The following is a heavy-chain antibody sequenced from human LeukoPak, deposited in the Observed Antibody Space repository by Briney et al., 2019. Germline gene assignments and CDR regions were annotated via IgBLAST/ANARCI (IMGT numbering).Heavy chain of an antibody. D-gene: IGHD3-10*01. V-gene: IGHV4-4*02. CDR2: IYHSGST. CDR1: GGSISSSNW. J-gene: IGHJ4*02. Sequence: SETLSLTCAVSGGSISSSNWWSWVRQPPGKGLEWIGEIYHSGSTNYNPSLKSRVTISVDKSKNQFSLKLSSVTAADTAVYYCARIGSSPARYYFDYWGQGTLVTVSS. CDR3: ARIGSSPARYYFDY.